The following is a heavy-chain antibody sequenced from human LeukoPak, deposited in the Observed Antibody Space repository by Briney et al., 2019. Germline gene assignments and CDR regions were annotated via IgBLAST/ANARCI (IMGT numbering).Heavy chain of an antibody. Sequence: GGSLRLSCAASGFTFSDYAMHWVRQAPGKGLEWVAVMSYDGSNKYYADSVKGRFTISRDNSKNTLYVQMSSLRVEDTAVYYCARDFQWLRAMDVWGQGTTVTVSS. CDR3: ARDFQWLRAMDV. D-gene: IGHD6-19*01. CDR2: MSYDGSNK. V-gene: IGHV3-30-3*01. J-gene: IGHJ6*02. CDR1: GFTFSDYA.